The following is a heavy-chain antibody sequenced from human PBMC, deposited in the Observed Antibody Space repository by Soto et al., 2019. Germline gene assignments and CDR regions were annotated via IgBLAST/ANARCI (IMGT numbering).Heavy chain of an antibody. CDR3: ARHPTGYYPYFGY. V-gene: IGHV5-10-1*01. D-gene: IGHD3-9*01. J-gene: IGHJ4*02. CDR1: GYSFTSYW. Sequence: PGESLKISCKGSGYSFTSYWISWVRQMPGKGLEWMGRIDPSDSYTNYSPSFQGHVTISADKSISTAYLQWSSLKASDTAMYYCARHPTGYYPYFGYWGQGTLVTVSS. CDR2: IDPSDSYT.